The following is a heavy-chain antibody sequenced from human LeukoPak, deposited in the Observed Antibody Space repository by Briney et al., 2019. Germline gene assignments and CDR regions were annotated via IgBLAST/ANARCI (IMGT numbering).Heavy chain of an antibody. V-gene: IGHV3-48*01. J-gene: IGHJ4*02. Sequence: GGSLRLSCVACGFTFTAYQINWVRQAPGKGLEWVSYISNSGTTIYYPDSVKGRFTISRDNAENSVFLQMNSLRAEDTAVYYCARDATREDGYVYFDYWGQGALVTVSS. CDR3: ARDATREDGYVYFDY. D-gene: IGHD3-16*01. CDR2: ISNSGTTI. CDR1: GFTFTAYQ.